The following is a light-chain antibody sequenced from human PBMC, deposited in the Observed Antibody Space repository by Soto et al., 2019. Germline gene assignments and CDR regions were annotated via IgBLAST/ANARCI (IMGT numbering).Light chain of an antibody. Sequence: QSVLTQPASVGGSPGQSITIPCNGTSNDIGGYNFVSWFQQHPGKAPKLLICDVTRRPSGVSDRFSGSKSGNTASLTISGLQAEDEADYYCNSSSGGNTRYVFGSGTKVTVL. J-gene: IGLJ1*01. CDR1: SNDIGGYNF. V-gene: IGLV2-14*01. CDR2: DVT. CDR3: NSSSGGNTRYV.